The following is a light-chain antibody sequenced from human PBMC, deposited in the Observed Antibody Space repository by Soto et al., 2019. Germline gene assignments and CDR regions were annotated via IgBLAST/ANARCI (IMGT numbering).Light chain of an antibody. CDR1: SGDVGGYYY. V-gene: IGLV2-14*01. J-gene: IGLJ1*01. Sequence: QSVLTQPASVSGSPGQSITISCTGTSGDVGGYYYVSWYQQLPGKAPKLMISEVSNRPSGVSYRFSGSKSGNTASLTISGLQAEDEADYSCSSYTAGGTIFGTGTKVTVL. CDR2: EVS. CDR3: SSYTAGGTI.